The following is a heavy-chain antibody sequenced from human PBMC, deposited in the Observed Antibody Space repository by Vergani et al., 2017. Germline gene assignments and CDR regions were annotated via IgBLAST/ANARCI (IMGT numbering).Heavy chain of an antibody. CDR2: LSGSVGST. V-gene: IGHV3-23*04. D-gene: IGHD2-15*01. CDR1: GFTFSSYA. J-gene: IGHJ4*02. Sequence: EVQLAESGGGLVQPGGSLRLSCAASGFTFSSYAMSWVRQAPGKGLEWVSALSGSVGSTYYADSVKGRFTISRDNSKNTLYLQMNSLRAEDTAVYYFAKDPAGYCSGGSCVDYWGQGTLVTVSS. CDR3: AKDPAGYCSGGSCVDY.